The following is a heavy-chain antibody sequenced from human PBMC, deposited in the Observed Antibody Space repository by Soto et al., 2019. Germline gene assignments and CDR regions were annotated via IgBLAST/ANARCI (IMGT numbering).Heavy chain of an antibody. D-gene: IGHD1-26*01. J-gene: IGHJ4*02. V-gene: IGHV1-46*01. Sequence: QVQLVQSGAEVNKPGASVKVSCKTSGYSFTSYFIHWVRQAPGQGLEWMGIINPNADTTNYAQKFQGRVTVTRDTSTCTVYMEFRSLRSEDTAVYFCAREFGGSRVFDYWGQGTLVTVSS. CDR2: INPNADTT. CDR3: AREFGGSRVFDY. CDR1: GYSFTSYF.